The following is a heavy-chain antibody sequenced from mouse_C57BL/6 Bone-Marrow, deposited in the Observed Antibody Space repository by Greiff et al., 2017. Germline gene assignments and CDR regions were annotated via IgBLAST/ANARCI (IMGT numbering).Heavy chain of an antibody. D-gene: IGHD2-4*01. CDR1: GFTFSSYA. Sequence: EVMLVESGGGLVKPGGSLKLSCAASGFTFSSYAMSWVRQTPEKRLEWVATISDGGSYTYYPDNVKGRFTISRDNAKNNLYLQMSHLKSEDTAMYYCARENDYAWFAYRGQGTLVTVSA. V-gene: IGHV5-4*01. J-gene: IGHJ3*01. CDR3: ARENDYAWFAY. CDR2: ISDGGSYT.